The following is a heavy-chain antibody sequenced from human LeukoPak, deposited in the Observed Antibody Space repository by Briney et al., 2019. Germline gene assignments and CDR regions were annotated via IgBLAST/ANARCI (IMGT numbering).Heavy chain of an antibody. CDR3: ARELDDCGDYVRSWYFDL. CDR2: IYYSGST. D-gene: IGHD4-17*01. CDR1: GGSISSGGYY. J-gene: IGHJ2*01. V-gene: IGHV4-31*03. Sequence: PSQTLSLTCTVAGGSISSGGYYWSWIRQHPGKGLEWIGYIYYSGSTYYNPSLKSRVTISVDTSKNQFSLKLSSVTAADTAVYYCARELDDCGDYVRSWYFDLWGRGTLVTVSS.